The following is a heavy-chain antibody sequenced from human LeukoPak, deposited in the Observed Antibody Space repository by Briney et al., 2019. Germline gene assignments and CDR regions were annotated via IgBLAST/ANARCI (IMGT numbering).Heavy chain of an antibody. CDR1: GGSISSSSYY. V-gene: IGHV4-39*07. Sequence: NASETLSLTCTVSGGSISSSSYYWGWIRQPPGKGLEWIGSIYYSGGTYYNPSLKSRVTISVDTSKNQFSLKLSSVTAADTAVYYCARDSHSVEMATPGGFDPWGQGTLVTVSS. J-gene: IGHJ5*02. D-gene: IGHD5-24*01. CDR3: ARDSHSVEMATPGGFDP. CDR2: IYYSGGT.